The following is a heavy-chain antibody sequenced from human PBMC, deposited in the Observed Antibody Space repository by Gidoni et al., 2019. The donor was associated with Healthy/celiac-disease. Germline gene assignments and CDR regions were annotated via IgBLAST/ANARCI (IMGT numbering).Heavy chain of an antibody. CDR1: GFTFSTYE. Sequence: EVQLVESGGGLVQPGGSLRLSCAASGFTFSTYEMNWVRQAPGKGREWISYISRSSSTIYYADSVKGRFTISRDNAKSSLYLQMNSLRAEDTAVYYCARDRGNSWFDPWGQGTLVTVSS. D-gene: IGHD3-10*01. CDR3: ARDRGNSWFDP. V-gene: IGHV3-48*03. CDR2: ISRSSSTI. J-gene: IGHJ5*02.